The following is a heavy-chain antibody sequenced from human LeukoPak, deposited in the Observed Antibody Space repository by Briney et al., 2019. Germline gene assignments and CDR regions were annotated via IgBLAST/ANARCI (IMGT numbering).Heavy chain of an antibody. Sequence: PGGSLRLSCAASGFTFSSYAMSWVRQAPGKGLEWVSAISGSGGSTYYADSVKGRFTISRDNSKNTLYLQMNSLRAEDTAVYYCAKARRPGIAAAIVLLLWIDYWGQGTLVTVSS. CDR3: AKARRPGIAAAIVLLLWIDY. CDR1: GFTFSSYA. D-gene: IGHD6-13*01. CDR2: ISGSGGST. J-gene: IGHJ4*02. V-gene: IGHV3-23*01.